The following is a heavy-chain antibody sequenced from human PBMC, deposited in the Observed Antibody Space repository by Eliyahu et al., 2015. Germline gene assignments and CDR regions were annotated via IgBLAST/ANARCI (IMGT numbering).Heavy chain of an antibody. CDR2: TSYDGRNN. J-gene: IGHJ5*02. CDR3: ARDPEFPMVRGALYNWFDP. D-gene: IGHD3-10*01. Sequence: GNQLGRVAVTSYDGRNNYYADSVXGRFTISRDNSKNTLYLQMNSLRAEDTAVYYCARDPEFPMVRGALYNWFDPWGQGTLVTVSS. V-gene: IGHV3-30*01.